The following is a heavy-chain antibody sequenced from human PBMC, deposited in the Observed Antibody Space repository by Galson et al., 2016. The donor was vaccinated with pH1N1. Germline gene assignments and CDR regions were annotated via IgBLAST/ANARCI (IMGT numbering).Heavy chain of an antibody. D-gene: IGHD2-15*01. J-gene: IGHJ1*01. Sequence: SLRLSCAASGFTFTDYYMSWIRQAPGKGLEWIAYISSSGSYINYADSVKGRFTVSRDHANRSLWLQLNSLTVGDTAVYFCARNGRYGHCGGGNCYPAEDFQYWGRGTLVSVSS. CDR2: ISSSGSYI. CDR3: ARNGRYGHCGGGNCYPAEDFQY. V-gene: IGHV3-11*06. CDR1: GFTFTDYY.